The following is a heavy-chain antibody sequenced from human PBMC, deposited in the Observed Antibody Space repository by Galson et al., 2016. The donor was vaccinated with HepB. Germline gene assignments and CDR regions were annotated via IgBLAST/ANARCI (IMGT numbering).Heavy chain of an antibody. CDR3: ARLERYCSGGSCYPTDFDY. J-gene: IGHJ4*02. V-gene: IGHV5-51*01. CDR1: GYSFTSYW. Sequence: QSGAEVKKPGESLKISCQGSGYSFTSYWIGWVRQMPGKGLEWMGIIYPGDSDTRYSPSFQGQVTFSADKSISTAYLQCSLKASDTAMYYCARLERYCSGGSCYPTDFDYWGQGTLGTVSS. CDR2: IYPGDSDT. D-gene: IGHD2-15*01.